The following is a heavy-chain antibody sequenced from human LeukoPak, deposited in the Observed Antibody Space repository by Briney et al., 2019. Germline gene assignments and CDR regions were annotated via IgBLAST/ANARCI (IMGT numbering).Heavy chain of an antibody. J-gene: IGHJ3*02. CDR3: ARLPIQIWFSYDI. CDR2: IYYSGST. Sequence: SETLSLTCSVSGGSISSYYWSWIRQPPGKGLEWIGYIYYSGSTNYNPSLKSRVTISVDTSKKQFSLKLSSVTAADTAVYYCARLPIQIWFSYDIWGQGTMVTVSS. D-gene: IGHD5-18*01. CDR1: GGSISSYY. V-gene: IGHV4-59*08.